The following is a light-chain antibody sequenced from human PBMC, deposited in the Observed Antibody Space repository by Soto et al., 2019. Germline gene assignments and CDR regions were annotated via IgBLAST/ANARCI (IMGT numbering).Light chain of an antibody. Sequence: QSALTQPASVSGSPGQSITISCTGTSSDVGGYNHVSWYQQQPGKVPKLMIRDVSNRPSGVSNRFSGSKSGNTASLTSSGLQTEDVAAYYCSSYTSGSTVVFGGGTELTVL. J-gene: IGLJ2*01. CDR1: SSDVGGYNH. V-gene: IGLV2-14*01. CDR3: SSYTSGSTVV. CDR2: DVS.